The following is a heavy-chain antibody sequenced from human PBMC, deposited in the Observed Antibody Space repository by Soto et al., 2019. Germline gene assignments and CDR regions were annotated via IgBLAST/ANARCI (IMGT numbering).Heavy chain of an antibody. Sequence: PSETLSLTCTVSGGSISSYYWSWIRQPPGKGLEWIGYIYYSGSTNYNPSLKGRVTISVDTSKNQFSLKLSSVTAADTAVYYCARYEAALGYFDYWGQGTLVTV. CDR1: GGSISSYY. CDR2: IYYSGST. J-gene: IGHJ4*02. CDR3: ARYEAALGYFDY. V-gene: IGHV4-59*01. D-gene: IGHD6-13*01.